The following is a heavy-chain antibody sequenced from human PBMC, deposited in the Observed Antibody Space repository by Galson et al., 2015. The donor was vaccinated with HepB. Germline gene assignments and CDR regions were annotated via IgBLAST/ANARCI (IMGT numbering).Heavy chain of an antibody. J-gene: IGHJ4*02. CDR2: IYPGDSDT. V-gene: IGHV5-51*03. CDR1: GNSFTIYW. Sequence: QSGAEVKKPGESLKISCKGSGNSFTIYWIGWVRQMPGKGLEWMGIIYPGDSDTRYSPSFQGQVTISADKSINTAYLQWSSLKASDTAIYYCATQDSTSWSRFDYWGQGTLVTVSS. D-gene: IGHD6-13*01. CDR3: ATQDSTSWSRFDY.